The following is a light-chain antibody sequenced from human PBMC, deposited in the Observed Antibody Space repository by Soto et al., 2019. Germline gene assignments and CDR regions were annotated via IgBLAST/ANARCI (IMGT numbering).Light chain of an antibody. CDR3: QHFATLPYS. Sequence: DIQMAQSPSSLSAFVGDSVTVTCQASQDITNQLNWYQQQPGKAPKLLIYDASSLERGVPSRFRGSGSGTVFILTINSLXPEXXXXYYCQHFATLPYSFGQGTKLEI. CDR1: QDITNQ. CDR2: DAS. J-gene: IGKJ2*03. V-gene: IGKV1-33*01.